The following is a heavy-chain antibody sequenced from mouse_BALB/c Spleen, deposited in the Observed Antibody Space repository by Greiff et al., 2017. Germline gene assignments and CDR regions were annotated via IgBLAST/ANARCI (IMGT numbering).Heavy chain of an antibody. CDR2: INPSTGYT. D-gene: IGHD1-2*01. CDR1: GYTFTSYW. J-gene: IGHJ3*01. Sequence: QVQLKQSGAELAKPGASVKMSCKASGYTFTSYWMHWVKQRPGQGLEWIGYINPSTGYTEYNQKFKDKATLTADKSSSTAYMQLSSLTSEDSAVYYCARWNYGSSWFAYWGQGTLVTVSA. V-gene: IGHV1-7*01. CDR3: ARWNYGSSWFAY.